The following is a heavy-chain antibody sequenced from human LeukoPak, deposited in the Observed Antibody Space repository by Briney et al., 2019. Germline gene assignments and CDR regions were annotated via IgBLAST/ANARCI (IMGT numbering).Heavy chain of an antibody. D-gene: IGHD1-1*01. CDR2: IRYDGSNK. Sequence: GGSLRLSCAASGVTFSSYGTHWGRQAPGKGLGWVAFIRYDGSNKYYEDSVQGRFTISRDNSKNTLYLQMNSLRPEDTAVYYCAKDLGTIYVYEDWFDPWGQGTLVTVSS. CDR3: AKDLGTIYVYEDWFDP. J-gene: IGHJ5*02. V-gene: IGHV3-30*02. CDR1: GVTFSSYG.